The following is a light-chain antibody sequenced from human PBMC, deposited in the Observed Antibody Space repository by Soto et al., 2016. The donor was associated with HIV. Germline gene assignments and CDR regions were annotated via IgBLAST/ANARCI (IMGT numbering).Light chain of an antibody. CDR1: EGISSY. Sequence: IQMTQSPSALSASVGDRVTITCRASEGISSYLAWYQQKPGKAPQLLIYDASTLKSGVPSRFSGSGSGTDLTLTIRGLQSEDFATYYCQQYYSYPWTFGQGTKVEMK. CDR3: QQYYSYPWT. J-gene: IGKJ1*01. CDR2: DAS. V-gene: IGKV1-8*01.